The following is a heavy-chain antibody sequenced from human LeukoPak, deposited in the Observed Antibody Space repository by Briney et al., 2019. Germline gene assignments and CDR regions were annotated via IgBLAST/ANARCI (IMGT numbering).Heavy chain of an antibody. CDR3: ARDSGSRAFDI. CDR2: ITPDGSVQ. V-gene: IGHV3-7*01. CDR1: GFTFSSYG. D-gene: IGHD2-15*01. J-gene: IGHJ3*02. Sequence: PGGSLRLSCAASGFTFSSYGMHWVRQAPGKGLEWVANITPDGSVQYYVDSVKGRFTISRDNAKNSLYLQMNSLRAEDTAVYYCARDSGSRAFDIRGQGTMVTVSS.